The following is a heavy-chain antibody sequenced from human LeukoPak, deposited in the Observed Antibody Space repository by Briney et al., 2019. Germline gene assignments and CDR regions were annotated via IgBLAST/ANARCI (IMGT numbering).Heavy chain of an antibody. CDR2: IIPIFGTA. D-gene: IGHD4-17*01. V-gene: IGHV1-69*13. Sequence: SVKVSCKASGYTFTGYYMHWVRQAPGQGLEWMGGIIPIFGTAHYAQKFQGRVTITPDESTSTAYMELSSLRSEDTAVYYCARDRVDYGDEGSGFDPWGQGTLVTVSS. J-gene: IGHJ5*02. CDR3: ARDRVDYGDEGSGFDP. CDR1: GYTFTGYY.